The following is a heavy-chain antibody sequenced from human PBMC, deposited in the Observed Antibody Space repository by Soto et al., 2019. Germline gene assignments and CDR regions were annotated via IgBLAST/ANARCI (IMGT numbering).Heavy chain of an antibody. D-gene: IGHD3-10*01. CDR2: IYHSGNT. J-gene: IGHJ4*01. CDR3: ARFLPGFVGENEAFDF. Sequence: QVQLQESGPGLVKPSGTLSLTCTVSGGSISNNNWWSWVRQTPEKGLEWIGHIYHSGNTNYNSSLKSRVSMSGAKTKTLFSLKMTSATAAATAVYDCARFLPGFVGENEAFDFWGHGTLVTVSS. V-gene: IGHV4-4*02. CDR1: GGSISNNNW.